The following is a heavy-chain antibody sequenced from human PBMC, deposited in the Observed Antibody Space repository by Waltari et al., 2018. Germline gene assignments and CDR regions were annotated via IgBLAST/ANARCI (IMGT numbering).Heavy chain of an antibody. J-gene: IGHJ4*02. CDR2: IRYDGSNK. V-gene: IGHV3-30*02. CDR3: AKDRGEGTATHVFDY. CDR1: GFTFSSYG. D-gene: IGHD2-15*01. Sequence: QVQLVESGGGVFQPGGSLRLSCAASGFTFSSYGMHLVRQAPGKGLEWVAFIRYDGSNKYYADSVKGRFTISRDNSKNTLYLQMNSLRAEDTAVYYCAKDRGEGTATHVFDYWGQGTLVTVSS.